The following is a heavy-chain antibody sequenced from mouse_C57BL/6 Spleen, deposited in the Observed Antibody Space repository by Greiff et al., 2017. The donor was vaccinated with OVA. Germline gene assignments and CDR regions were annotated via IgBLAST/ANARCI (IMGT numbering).Heavy chain of an antibody. V-gene: IGHV2-2*01. CDR3: ARSPPMIPTRAMDY. CDR1: GFSLTSYG. CDR2: IWRGGST. Sequence: VQLQQSGPGLVQPSQSLSITCTASGFSLTSYGVHWVRQSPGKGLEWLGVIWRGGSTDYNAAFISSLGIRKDNSKSQVFFKMNSLQAYDTAIYYCARSPPMIPTRAMDYWGQGTSVTVSS. D-gene: IGHD2-3*01. J-gene: IGHJ4*01.